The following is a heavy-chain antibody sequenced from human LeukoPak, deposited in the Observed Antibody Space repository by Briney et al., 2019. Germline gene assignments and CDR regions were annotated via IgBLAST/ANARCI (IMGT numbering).Heavy chain of an antibody. CDR3: ARGLRIAVAGPYFDY. Sequence: PSETLFLTCAVYGGSFSGYYWSWIRQPPGKGLEWIGEINHSGSTNYNPSLKSRVTISVDTSKNQFSLKLSSVTAADTAVYYCARGLRIAVAGPYFDYWGQGTLVTVSS. CDR2: INHSGST. D-gene: IGHD6-19*01. V-gene: IGHV4-34*01. J-gene: IGHJ4*02. CDR1: GGSFSGYY.